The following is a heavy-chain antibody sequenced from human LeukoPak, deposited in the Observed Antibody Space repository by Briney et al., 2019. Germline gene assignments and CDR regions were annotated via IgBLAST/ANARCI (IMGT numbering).Heavy chain of an antibody. CDR1: GFTFSSYG. CDR2: ISYDGSNK. D-gene: IGHD2-2*01. J-gene: IGHJ6*03. CDR3: ARVAVIYQYYMNV. Sequence: GGSLRLSCAASGFTFSSYGMHWVRQAPGKGLEWVAVISYDGSNKYYADSVKGRLTISRDNSKNTLYLQMNSLTAEDTAVYYCARVAVIYQYYMNVWGRGTTVTVSS. V-gene: IGHV3-30*03.